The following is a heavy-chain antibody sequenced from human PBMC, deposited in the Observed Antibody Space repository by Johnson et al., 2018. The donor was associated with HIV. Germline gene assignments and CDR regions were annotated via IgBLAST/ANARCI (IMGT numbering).Heavy chain of an antibody. J-gene: IGHJ3*02. CDR3: TTPGCTRWVFAFDI. CDR1: GFTFSNAW. CDR2: IKSKTDGGTT. Sequence: EVQLVESGGGLVQPGGSLRLSCAASGFTFSNAWMSWVRQAPGKGLEWVGRIKSKTDGGTTDYAAPVKGRFTIPRDDSKNTLYLQMNSLKTEDTAVYYCTTPGCTRWVFAFDIWGQGTMVTVSS. D-gene: IGHD2-8*01. V-gene: IGHV3-15*01.